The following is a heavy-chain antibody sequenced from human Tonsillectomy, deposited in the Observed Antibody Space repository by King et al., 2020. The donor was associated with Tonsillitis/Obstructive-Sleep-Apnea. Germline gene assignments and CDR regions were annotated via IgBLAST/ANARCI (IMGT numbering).Heavy chain of an antibody. CDR3: AREGNIVVVPAAAALDP. Sequence: VQLVQSGAEVKKPGASVKVSCKASGYTFTSYYMHWVRQAPGQGLEWMGIINPSGGSTSYAQKFQGRVTMTRDTSTSTVYMELSSLRSEDTAVYYCAREGNIVVVPAAAALDPWGQGTLVTVSS. D-gene: IGHD2-2*01. CDR1: GYTFTSYY. V-gene: IGHV1-46*01. CDR2: INPSGGST. J-gene: IGHJ5*02.